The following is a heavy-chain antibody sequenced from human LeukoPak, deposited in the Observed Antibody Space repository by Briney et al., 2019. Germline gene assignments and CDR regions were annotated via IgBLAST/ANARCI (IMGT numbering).Heavy chain of an antibody. D-gene: IGHD6-19*01. Sequence: GCALRLSCAASGFTFSSYDMTWVRQAPGTGLEGVASIRPSRDNTYYRDSLNGRFTISRDNSKNTVYLQTNNMRADDTAVYYLSRVAGWHLFEPWGQGKLVTV. CDR3: SRVAGWHLFEP. V-gene: IGHV3-23*01. CDR1: GFTFSSYD. CDR2: IRPSRDNT. J-gene: IGHJ5*02.